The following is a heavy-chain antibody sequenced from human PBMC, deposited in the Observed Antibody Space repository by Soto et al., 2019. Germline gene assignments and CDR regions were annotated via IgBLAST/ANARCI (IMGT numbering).Heavy chain of an antibody. V-gene: IGHV3-30*18. J-gene: IGHJ4*02. CDR3: AKDRQPSGYFDY. CDR1: GFTFSSYG. Sequence: GGSLRLSCAASGFTFSSYGMHWVRQAPGKGLEWVAVISYDGSNKYYADSVKGRFTISRDNSKNTLYLQMNSLRAEDTSVYYCAKDRQPSGYFDYWGQGTLVTVSS. CDR2: ISYDGSNK. D-gene: IGHD1-1*01.